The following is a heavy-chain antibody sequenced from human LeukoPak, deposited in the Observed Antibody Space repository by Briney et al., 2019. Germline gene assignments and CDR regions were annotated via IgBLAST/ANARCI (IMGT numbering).Heavy chain of an antibody. Sequence: PSRTLSLTCTVSGGSISSGGYYWSWIRQHPGKGLEWIGYIYYSGSTYYNPSLKSRVTISVDTSKNQFSLKLSSVTAADTAVYYCARVSWIQLWRGMFDCWGQGTLVTVSS. J-gene: IGHJ4*02. V-gene: IGHV4-31*03. CDR1: GGSISSGGYY. CDR3: ARVSWIQLWRGMFDC. CDR2: IYYSGST. D-gene: IGHD5-18*01.